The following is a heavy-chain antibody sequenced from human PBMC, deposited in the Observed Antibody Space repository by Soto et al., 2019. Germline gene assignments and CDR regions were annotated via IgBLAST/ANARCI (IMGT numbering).Heavy chain of an antibody. D-gene: IGHD2-8*01. CDR2: IVVGSGNT. CDR3: VRLIGNSWLDF. J-gene: IGHJ5*01. Sequence: SVKVSCKASGFTFTSSAMQWVRQARGQRLEWIGWIVVGSGNTNYAQKFQERVTINPDTSKNQFSLHLNSVTPEDTAVYYCVRLIGNSWLDFWGQGTLVTVSS. CDR1: GFTFTSSA. V-gene: IGHV1-58*02.